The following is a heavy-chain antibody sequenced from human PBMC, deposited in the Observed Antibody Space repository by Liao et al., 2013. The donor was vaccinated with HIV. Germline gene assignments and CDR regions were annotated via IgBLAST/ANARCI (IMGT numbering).Heavy chain of an antibody. Sequence: QVQLQQWGAGLLKPSETLSLTCAIYGESFSGYYWSWIRQPPGKGLEWIGEINHSGSTNYNPSLKSRITISVDTSKYQFSLKLSSVTAADTAVYYCARALGRGTVDYWGQGTLVTVSS. V-gene: IGHV4-34*01. D-gene: IGHD1-14*01. J-gene: IGHJ4*02. CDR1: GESFSGYY. CDR2: INHSGST. CDR3: ARALGRGTVDY.